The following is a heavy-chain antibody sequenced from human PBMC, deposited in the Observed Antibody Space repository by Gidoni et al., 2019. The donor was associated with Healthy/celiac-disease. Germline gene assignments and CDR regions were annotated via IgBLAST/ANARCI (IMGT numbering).Heavy chain of an antibody. D-gene: IGHD5-12*01. CDR2: IYTSGST. J-gene: IGHJ6*02. Sequence: QVQLQESGPGLVKPSQTLSLTCPVSGCSISRGSYYWSWIRQPAGKGLEWIGRIYTSGSTNYNPSLKSRVTISVDTSKNQFSLKLSAVTAADTAVYYCARWGGYDYYYYYGMDVWGQGTTVTVSS. CDR1: GCSISRGSYY. CDR3: ARWGGYDYYYYYGMDV. V-gene: IGHV4-61*02.